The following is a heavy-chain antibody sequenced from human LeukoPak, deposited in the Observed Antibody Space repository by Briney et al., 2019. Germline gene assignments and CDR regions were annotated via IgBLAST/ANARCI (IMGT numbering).Heavy chain of an antibody. V-gene: IGHV3-23*01. D-gene: IGHD1-1*01. CDR1: GFPFNTYA. CDR3: AKDRAYIFAH. CDR2: TSGNGVKT. J-gene: IGHJ4*02. Sequence: GGSLRLSCEASGFPFNTYAMSWVRQAPGKGLEWVSATSGNGVKTFYADSVKGRFTISRDNSKNTLFLQMNSLRAEDTAVYYCAKDRAYIFAHGGQGPLVPVSS.